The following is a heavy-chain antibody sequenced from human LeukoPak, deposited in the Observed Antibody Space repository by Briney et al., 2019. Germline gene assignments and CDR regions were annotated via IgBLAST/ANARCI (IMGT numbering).Heavy chain of an antibody. D-gene: IGHD3-9*01. CDR2: TYYSGST. V-gene: IGHV4-39*01. CDR3: ASLYDILTGRLDY. Sequence: SETLSLTCTVSGGSISSSSYYWGWIRQPPGKGLEWIGSTYYSGSTYYNPSLKSRVTISVDTSKNQFSLKLSSVTAADTAVYYCASLYDILTGRLDYWGQGTLVTVSS. J-gene: IGHJ4*02. CDR1: GGSISSSSYY.